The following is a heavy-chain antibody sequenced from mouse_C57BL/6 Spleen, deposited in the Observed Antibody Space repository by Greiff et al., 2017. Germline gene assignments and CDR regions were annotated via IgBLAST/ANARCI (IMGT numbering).Heavy chain of an antibody. CDR1: GYAISSSW. J-gene: IGHJ4*01. CDR2: IYPGDGDT. CDR3: ARGGVNYDAMDY. V-gene: IGHV1-82*01. Sequence: QVQLQQSGPELVKPGASVKISCKASGYAISSSWMNWVKQRPGKGLEWIGRIYPGDGDTNYNGKFKGKATLTADKSSSPAYMQLSSLTSEDSAVYFCARGGVNYDAMDYWGQGTSVTVAS. D-gene: IGHD2-2*01.